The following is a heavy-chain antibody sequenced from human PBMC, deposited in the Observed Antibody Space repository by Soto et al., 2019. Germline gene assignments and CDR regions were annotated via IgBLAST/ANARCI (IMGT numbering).Heavy chain of an antibody. Sequence: GGSLRLSCAASGFTFSSYAMHWVRQAPGKGLEWVAVISYDGSSKYYPDSVKGRFTTARDNSKNTLYLQMNSLRAEDTAVYYCARSDYGGPHAPSHYYFYGMDVWGQGTAVTVSS. J-gene: IGHJ6*02. CDR1: GFTFSSYA. V-gene: IGHV3-30-3*01. CDR3: ARSDYGGPHAPSHYYFYGMDV. CDR2: ISYDGSSK. D-gene: IGHD4-17*01.